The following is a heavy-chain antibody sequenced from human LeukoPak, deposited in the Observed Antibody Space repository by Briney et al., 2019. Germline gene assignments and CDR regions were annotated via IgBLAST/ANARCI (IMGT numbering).Heavy chain of an antibody. CDR3: ARVTNYDYVWGSYSDY. J-gene: IGHJ4*02. CDR2: INPNSGGT. D-gene: IGHD3-16*01. V-gene: IGHV1-2*02. CDR1: GYTFTGYY. Sequence: GASVKVSCKASGYTFTGYYMHWVRQAPGQGLEWMGWINPNSGGTNYAQKFQGRVTMTRDTSISTAYGELSRLRSDDTAVYYCARVTNYDYVWGSYSDYWGQGTLVTVSS.